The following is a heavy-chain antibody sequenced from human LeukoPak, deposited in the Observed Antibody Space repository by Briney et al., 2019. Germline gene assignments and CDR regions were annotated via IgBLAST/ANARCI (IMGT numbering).Heavy chain of an antibody. CDR2: IYPGDSDT. CDR3: ARGNHCGSTSCALDY. V-gene: IGHV5-51*01. Sequence: GESLKISCKGSGYSFTSYWIGWVRQMPGKGLEWMGIIYPGDSDTRYSPSFQGQVTISADKSISTAYLQWSSLKASDTAMNYCARGNHCGSTSCALDYWGQGTLVTVSS. D-gene: IGHD2-2*01. CDR1: GYSFTSYW. J-gene: IGHJ4*02.